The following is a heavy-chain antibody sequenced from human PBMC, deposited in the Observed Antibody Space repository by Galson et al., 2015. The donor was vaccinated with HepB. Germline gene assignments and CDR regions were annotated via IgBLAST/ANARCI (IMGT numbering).Heavy chain of an antibody. D-gene: IGHD2-2*02. CDR3: ARGPIVVVPAAKPQSGYYYYYYYMDV. CDR2: ISYDGSNK. V-gene: IGHV3-30-3*01. Sequence: SLRLSCAASGFTFSSYAMHWVRQAPGKGLEWVAVISYDGSNKYYADSVKGRFTISRDNSKNTLYLQMNSLRAEDTAVYYCARGPIVVVPAAKPQSGYYYYYYYMDVWGKGTTVTVSS. CDR1: GFTFSSYA. J-gene: IGHJ6*03.